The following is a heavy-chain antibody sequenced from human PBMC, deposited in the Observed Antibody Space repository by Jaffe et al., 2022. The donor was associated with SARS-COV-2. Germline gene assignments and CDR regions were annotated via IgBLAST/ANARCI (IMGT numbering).Heavy chain of an antibody. J-gene: IGHJ5*02. CDR3: ARGVMVAAKYNWFDP. CDR1: GGSISSGSYY. CDR2: IYTSGST. Sequence: QVQLQESGPGLVKPSQTLSLTCTVSGGSISSGSYYWSWIRQPAGKGLEWIGRIYTSGSTNYNPSLKSRVTISVDTSKNQFSLKLSSVTAADTAVYYCARGVMVAAKYNWFDPWGQGTLVTVSS. D-gene: IGHD2-15*01. V-gene: IGHV4-61*02.